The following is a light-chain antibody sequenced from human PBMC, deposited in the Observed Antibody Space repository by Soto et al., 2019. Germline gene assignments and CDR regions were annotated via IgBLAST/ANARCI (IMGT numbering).Light chain of an antibody. V-gene: IGKV3D-20*02. CDR3: QQRSNWPRT. CDR1: QSVSSSY. Sequence: IVLTQSPCTLSLSPGERATLSWRASQSVSSSYLAWYQQKPGQAPRLFIYGASSRATGIPDRFSGSGSGTDFNLTISRLETEDFAVYYCQQRSNWPRTFGQGTKVDIK. J-gene: IGKJ1*01. CDR2: GAS.